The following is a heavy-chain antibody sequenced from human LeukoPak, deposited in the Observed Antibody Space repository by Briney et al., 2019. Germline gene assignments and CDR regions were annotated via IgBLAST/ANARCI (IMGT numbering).Heavy chain of an antibody. V-gene: IGHV3-23*01. D-gene: IGHD3-3*02. Sequence: GGSLRLSCAASGFTFSSYGMSWVRQAPGKGLEWVSAISGSGGSTYYADSVKGRFTISRDNSKNTLYLQMNSLRAEDTAVYYCASTIRRRMFDYWGQGTLVTVSS. J-gene: IGHJ4*02. CDR2: ISGSGGST. CDR1: GFTFSSYG. CDR3: ASTIRRRMFDY.